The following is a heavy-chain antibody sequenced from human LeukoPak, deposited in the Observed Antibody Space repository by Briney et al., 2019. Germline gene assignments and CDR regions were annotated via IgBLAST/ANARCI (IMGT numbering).Heavy chain of an antibody. V-gene: IGHV3-7*01. CDR1: GFTIRNQW. Sequence: GGSLRLSCEVSGFTIRNQWMSWVRQAPGKGLEWVANIKEDGREKFYVDSVKGRFTISRDNGKNSLYLQMNSLRVDDTALYYCVRDPFFSVPWGQGTLVTVSS. J-gene: IGHJ5*02. D-gene: IGHD2/OR15-2a*01. CDR3: VRDPFFSVP. CDR2: IKEDGREK.